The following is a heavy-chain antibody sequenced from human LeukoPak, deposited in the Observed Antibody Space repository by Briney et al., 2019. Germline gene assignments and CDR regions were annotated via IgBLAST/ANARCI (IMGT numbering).Heavy chain of an antibody. CDR3: AGRDPARPHVFDY. J-gene: IGHJ4*02. CDR2: FYTSGST. CDR1: GGSISSYC. V-gene: IGHV4-4*07. Sequence: SETLSLTCTVSGGSISSYCWSRIRQPAGKGLEWVGRFYTSGSTNYNPSLKTRVTMSVDTSKNQFSLKLTSVTAADTAVYYCAGRDPARPHVFDYWGQGTLVTVSS. D-gene: IGHD5-18*01.